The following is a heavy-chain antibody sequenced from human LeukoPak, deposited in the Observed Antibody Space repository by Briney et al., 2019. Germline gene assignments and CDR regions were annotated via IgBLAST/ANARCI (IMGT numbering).Heavy chain of an antibody. V-gene: IGHV4-59*01. CDR1: GGSISSYY. J-gene: IGHJ6*03. CDR2: IYYSGST. CDR3: ARTTEGGYSYGYFYYYMDV. Sequence: SETLSLTCTVSGGSISSYYWSWIRQPPGKGLEWIGYIYYSGSTNYKSSLKSRVTISVDTSKNQFSLKLSSVTAADTAVYYCARTTEGGYSYGYFYYYMDVWGKGTTVTISS. D-gene: IGHD5-18*01.